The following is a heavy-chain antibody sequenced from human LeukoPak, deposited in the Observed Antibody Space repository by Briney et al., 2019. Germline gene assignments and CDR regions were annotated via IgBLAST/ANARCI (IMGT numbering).Heavy chain of an antibody. CDR1: GGSFSGYY. D-gene: IGHD3-16*02. J-gene: IGHJ4*02. CDR3: ARHVSPWGLRLGELSLRSGYYFDY. V-gene: IGHV4-34*01. CDR2: IYYSGST. Sequence: PSETLSLTCAVYGGSFSGYYWSWIRQPPGKGLEWIGYIYYSGSTNYNPSLKSRVTISVDTSKNQFSLKLSSVTAADTAVYYCARHVSPWGLRLGELSLRSGYYFDYWGQGTLVTVSS.